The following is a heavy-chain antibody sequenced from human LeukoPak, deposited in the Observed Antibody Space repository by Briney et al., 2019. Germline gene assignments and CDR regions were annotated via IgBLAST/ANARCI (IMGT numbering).Heavy chain of an antibody. J-gene: IGHJ4*02. CDR2: ISYGGSNK. V-gene: IGHV3-30*18. Sequence: GGSLRLSCAASGFTFSSYGMHWVRQAPGKGLEWVAVISYGGSNKYYADSVKGRFTISRDNSKNTLYLQMNSLRAEDTAVYYCAKGGASVDTAFDYWGQGTLVTVSS. CDR1: GFTFSSYG. CDR3: AKGGASVDTAFDY. D-gene: IGHD5-18*01.